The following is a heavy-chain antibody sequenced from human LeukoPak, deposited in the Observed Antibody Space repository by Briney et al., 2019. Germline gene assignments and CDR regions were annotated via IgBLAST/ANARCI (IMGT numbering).Heavy chain of an antibody. CDR3: AKGTPRELLDY. Sequence: PGESLRLSCAASGFTVSSNEMSWVRQAPGKGLEWVSAISGSGGSTYYADSVKGRFTISRDNSKNTLYLQMNSLRAEDTAVYYCAKGTPRELLDYWGQGTLVTVSS. CDR2: ISGSGGST. V-gene: IGHV3-23*01. J-gene: IGHJ4*02. CDR1: GFTVSSNE. D-gene: IGHD1-26*01.